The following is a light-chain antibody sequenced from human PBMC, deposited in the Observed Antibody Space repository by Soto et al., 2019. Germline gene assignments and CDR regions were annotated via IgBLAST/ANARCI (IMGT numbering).Light chain of an antibody. CDR3: QAWDSSSVV. CDR1: KLGDKY. Sequence: SYDLTQPPSVSVSPGQTASITCSGDKLGDKYACWYQQKPDQSPVLVIYQDSKRPSGIPERFSGSNSGNTATLTISGTQAMDEADYYCQAWDSSSVVFGGGTKLTVL. V-gene: IGLV3-1*01. J-gene: IGLJ2*01. CDR2: QDS.